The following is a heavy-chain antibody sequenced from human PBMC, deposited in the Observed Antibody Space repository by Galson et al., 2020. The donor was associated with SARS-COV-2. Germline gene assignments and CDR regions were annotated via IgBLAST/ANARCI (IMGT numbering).Heavy chain of an antibody. J-gene: IGHJ6*02. CDR2: IYTSGST. Sequence: SETLSLTCTVSGGSISSGSYYWSRIRQPAGKGLEWLVRIYTSGSTNYNPSLQRRVTISVDTSKNQFSLKLSSVTAADTAVYYCARGDGVDTAMVRYYYGMDVWGQGTTVTVSS. CDR3: ARGDGVDTAMVRYYYGMDV. V-gene: IGHV4-61*02. D-gene: IGHD5-18*01. CDR1: GGSISSGSYY.